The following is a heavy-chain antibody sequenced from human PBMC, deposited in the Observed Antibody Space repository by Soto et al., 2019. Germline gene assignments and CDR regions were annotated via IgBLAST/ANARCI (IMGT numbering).Heavy chain of an antibody. J-gene: IGHJ6*03. CDR2: IIPILGIA. V-gene: IGHV1-69*02. CDR1: GGTFSSYT. D-gene: IGHD3-10*01. CDR3: ARAPGHYGSGSYSYMDV. Sequence: QVQLVQSGAEVKKPGSSVKVSCKASGGTFSSYTISWVRQAPGQGLEWMGRIIPILGIANYAQKFQGRVTITADKPTSTANMELSSLRSEDTAVYYCARAPGHYGSGSYSYMDVWGKGTTVTVSS.